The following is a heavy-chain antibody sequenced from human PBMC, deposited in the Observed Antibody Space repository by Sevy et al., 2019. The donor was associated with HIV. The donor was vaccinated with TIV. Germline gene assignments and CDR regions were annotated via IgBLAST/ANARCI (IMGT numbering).Heavy chain of an antibody. V-gene: IGHV3-21*01. J-gene: IGHJ4*02. CDR1: GFTFSSYS. CDR2: ISSSNNYI. CDR3: ARDLREYSSSSKYYFDY. D-gene: IGHD6-6*01. Sequence: EGSLRLSCAASGFTFSSYSMNWVRQAPGKGLEWVSSISSSNNYIYYADSLKGRFTISRDNAKNSLYLQMNSLRAEDTAVYYCARDLREYSSSSKYYFDYWGQGILVTVSS.